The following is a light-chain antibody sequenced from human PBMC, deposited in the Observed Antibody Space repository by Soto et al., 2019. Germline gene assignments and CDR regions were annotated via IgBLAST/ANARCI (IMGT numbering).Light chain of an antibody. CDR1: QSLVYSDGNTY. V-gene: IGKV2-30*01. CDR2: QVS. CDR3: MQGTHWPRT. Sequence: DVVMTQSPLSLTVTLVQPASISCRSSQSLVYSDGNTYLNWFQQRPGQSPRRIIYQVSHRDSGVPARLRGSVSGTDFTPTVSRVEAGDVGVYYGMQGTHWPRTSGHGNKLEI. J-gene: IGKJ2*01.